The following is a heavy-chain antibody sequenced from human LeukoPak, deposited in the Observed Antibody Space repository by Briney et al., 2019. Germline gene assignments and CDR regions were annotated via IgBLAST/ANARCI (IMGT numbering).Heavy chain of an antibody. Sequence: GGSLRLSCAASGVTFSRNAMSWVRQAPGKGLEWVSSISGNGGSTYYADSVKGRFTISRDKSKNTLYLQMNSLRAEDTAVYYRANLDDSGSYYNVAVGAFDIWGQGTMVTVSS. V-gene: IGHV3-23*01. CDR2: ISGNGGST. CDR1: GVTFSRNA. D-gene: IGHD3-10*01. CDR3: ANLDDSGSYYNVAVGAFDI. J-gene: IGHJ3*02.